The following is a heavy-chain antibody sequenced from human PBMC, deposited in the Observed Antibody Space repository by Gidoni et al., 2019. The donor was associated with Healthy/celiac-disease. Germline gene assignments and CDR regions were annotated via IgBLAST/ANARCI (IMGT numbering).Heavy chain of an antibody. V-gene: IGHV3-23*01. CDR3: AKSRGVRGVQDY. J-gene: IGHJ4*02. CDR1: GFTFSSYA. Sequence: EVQLLESGGGLVQPGGSLRLSCAASGFTFSSYAMSWVRPAPGKGLEWVSAISVSGGSTYYADSVKGRFTISRDNSKNTLYLQMNSLRAEDTAVYYCAKSRGVRGVQDYWGQGTLVTVSS. CDR2: ISVSGGST. D-gene: IGHD3-10*01.